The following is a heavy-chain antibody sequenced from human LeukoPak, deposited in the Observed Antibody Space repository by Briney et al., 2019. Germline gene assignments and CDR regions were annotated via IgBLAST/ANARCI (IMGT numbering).Heavy chain of an antibody. J-gene: IGHJ4*02. Sequence: GGSLRLSCAASGFIFSGYGMHWVRQGPGKGLEGVAFIRSDGSNKYYADSVKGRFTVSRDNSKKTLYLQMNSLRGEDTAVYYCAKDPHGSYGPRYFFDSWGQGTLVTVSS. CDR1: GFIFSGYG. D-gene: IGHD5-18*01. V-gene: IGHV3-30*02. CDR2: IRSDGSNK. CDR3: AKDPHGSYGPRYFFDS.